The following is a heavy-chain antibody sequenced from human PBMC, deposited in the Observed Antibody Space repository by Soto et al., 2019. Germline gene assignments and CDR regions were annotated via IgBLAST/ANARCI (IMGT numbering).Heavy chain of an antibody. V-gene: IGHV1-18*01. CDR3: ARDTLSKGVAVDGASFY. D-gene: IGHD6-19*01. J-gene: IGHJ4*01. Sequence: GASVKVSCKASGYTFKNYGFKWVRQAPGQGLEWVGWITTYNGNRYSAEKFQGRVTMTTDTSTSTTYMELKSLTSDDTGVYYCARDTLSKGVAVDGASFYWG. CDR1: GYTFKNYG. CDR2: ITTYNGNR.